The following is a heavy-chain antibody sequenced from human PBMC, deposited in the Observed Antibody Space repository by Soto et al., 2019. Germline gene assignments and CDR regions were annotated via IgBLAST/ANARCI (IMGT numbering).Heavy chain of an antibody. D-gene: IGHD4-4*01. Sequence: SETLSLTCTISGGSINNYYGSWIRQPPGRGLEWIAHIYYSGGTSFSPSLKSRVTISVDTSKNQFSLKLSSVTAADTAVYYCARADYSKIAYWGQGTLVTVS. V-gene: IGHV4-59*01. CDR1: GGSINNYY. J-gene: IGHJ4*02. CDR3: ARADYSKIAY. CDR2: IYYSGGT.